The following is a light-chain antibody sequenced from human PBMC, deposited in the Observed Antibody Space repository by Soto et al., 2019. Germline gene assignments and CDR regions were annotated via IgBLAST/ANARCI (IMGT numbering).Light chain of an antibody. CDR2: AAS. CDR1: QTISSS. V-gene: IGKV1-39*01. Sequence: DIQMTQSPSSLSAFVGDRVTITCRASQTISSSLIWYQQKSGKAPRVLIYAASRLQSGVPARFRGSGSGTYFTLTISSLQPEDFATYYCQQSYSTPWTFGQGTKQEIK. CDR3: QQSYSTPWT. J-gene: IGKJ2*02.